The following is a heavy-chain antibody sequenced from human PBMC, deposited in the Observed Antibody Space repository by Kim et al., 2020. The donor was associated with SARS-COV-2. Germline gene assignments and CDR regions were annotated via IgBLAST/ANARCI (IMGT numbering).Heavy chain of an antibody. V-gene: IGHV3-23*01. Sequence: GGSLRLSCVVSGVTFSNYAMTWVRQASGKGLEWVSSITGSGDITYYADSVKGRFTISRDNSKNTLFLQMSSLRADDTALYYFATRPAEPAVVYYFYYWG. D-gene: IGHD1-1*01. CDR3: ATRPAEPAVVYYFYY. J-gene: IGHJ4*01. CDR1: GVTFSNYA. CDR2: ITGSGDIT.